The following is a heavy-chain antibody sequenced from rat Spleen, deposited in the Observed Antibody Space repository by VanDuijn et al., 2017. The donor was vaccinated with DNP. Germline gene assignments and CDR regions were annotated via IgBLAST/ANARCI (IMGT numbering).Heavy chain of an antibody. V-gene: IGHV3-3*01. D-gene: IGHD1-5*01. Sequence: EVQLQESGPGLVKPSQSLSLTCSVTGYSITSSYRWNWIRKFPGNKLEWMGYINSAGSTNYNQSLKSRISITRDTSKNQFFLQLNSVSTEDTATYYCARWKIGPHYFDYWGQGGMVTVSS. CDR2: INSAGST. CDR1: GYSITSSYR. J-gene: IGHJ2*01. CDR3: ARWKIGPHYFDY.